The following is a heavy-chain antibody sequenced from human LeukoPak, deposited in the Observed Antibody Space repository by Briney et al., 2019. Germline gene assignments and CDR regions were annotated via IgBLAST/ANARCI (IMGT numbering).Heavy chain of an antibody. CDR3: ASTRGYSGYFDY. CDR2: IYPGDSDT. D-gene: IGHD6-13*01. J-gene: IGHJ4*02. Sequence: GESLKISCTASGYSFSSDGIVGVCQMPGKGLEWMGIIYPGDSDTRYSPSFQGQVTISADKSISTAYLQWSSLKASDTAMYYCASTRGYSGYFDYWGQGTLVTVSS. V-gene: IGHV5-51*01. CDR1: GYSFSSDG.